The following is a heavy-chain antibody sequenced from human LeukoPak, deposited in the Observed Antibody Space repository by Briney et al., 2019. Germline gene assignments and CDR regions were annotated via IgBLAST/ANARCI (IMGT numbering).Heavy chain of an antibody. CDR1: GFTFSTYS. J-gene: IGHJ4*02. CDR3: ARADLSGSYFHPHFLDY. Sequence: GGSLRLSCAASGFTFSTYSMNWVRQTPGKGLEWVSSISSSSSYIYYADSVKGRFTISRDNAKNSLYLQMNSLRAEDTAMYYCARADLSGSYFHPHFLDYWGQGTLVTVSS. V-gene: IGHV3-21*01. CDR2: ISSSSSYI. D-gene: IGHD1-26*01.